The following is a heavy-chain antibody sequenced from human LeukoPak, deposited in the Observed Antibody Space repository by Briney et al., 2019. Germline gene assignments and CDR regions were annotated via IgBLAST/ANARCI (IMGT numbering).Heavy chain of an antibody. CDR1: GFTFSDYY. D-gene: IGHD3-22*01. CDR2: ISSSGSTI. CDR3: AREPFHYYDSSGYYDY. J-gene: IGHJ4*02. Sequence: GGSLRLSCAASGFTFSDYYMSWIRQAPGKGLEWVSYISSSGSTIYYADSVKGRFTISRDNAKNSLYLQMNSLRAEDTDVYYCAREPFHYYDSSGYYDYWGQGTLVTVSS. V-gene: IGHV3-11*01.